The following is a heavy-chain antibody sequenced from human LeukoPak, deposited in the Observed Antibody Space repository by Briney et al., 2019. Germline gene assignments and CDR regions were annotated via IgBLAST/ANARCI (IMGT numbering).Heavy chain of an antibody. J-gene: IGHJ6*03. CDR1: GFTFSTYG. CDR3: ARDPRATTSHFYYMDV. D-gene: IGHD1-26*01. CDR2: ISDDGGNK. V-gene: IGHV3-30*03. Sequence: TGGSLRLSCAASGFTFSTYGMHWVRQAPGKGLEWVAFISDDGGNKYYADSVKGRFTISRDNSKNTLNLQMHSLRAEDTAVYYCARDPRATTSHFYYMDVWGKGTTVTVSS.